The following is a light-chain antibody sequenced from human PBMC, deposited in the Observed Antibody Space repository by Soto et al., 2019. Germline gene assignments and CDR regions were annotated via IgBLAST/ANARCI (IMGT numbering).Light chain of an antibody. Sequence: QSVLTQPPSASGTPGQRVTISCSGSSSNIGSNTLYWYQQLPGTAPKLVIYSNNQRPSGGPDRFSGSKSGTSASLAISGFQSEDWADYYCAAWVDSLPNVVFGGGTKLTVL. J-gene: IGLJ2*01. CDR2: SNN. CDR1: SSNIGSNT. V-gene: IGLV1-44*01. CDR3: AAWVDSLPNVV.